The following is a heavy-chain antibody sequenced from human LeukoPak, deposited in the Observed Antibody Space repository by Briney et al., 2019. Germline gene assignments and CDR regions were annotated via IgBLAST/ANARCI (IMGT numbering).Heavy chain of an antibody. V-gene: IGHV4-39*07. J-gene: IGHJ6*03. D-gene: IGHD2-2*01. CDR1: GGSISSSSYY. CDR2: IYYSGST. Sequence: SETLSLTCTVSGGSISSSSYYWGWIRQPPGKGLEWIGSIYYSGSTYYNPSLKSRVTISVDTSKNQFSLKLSSVTAADTAVYYCAGGGELVVVPAAIPLRDYYYYMDAWGKGTTVTVSS. CDR3: AGGGELVVVPAAIPLRDYYYYMDA.